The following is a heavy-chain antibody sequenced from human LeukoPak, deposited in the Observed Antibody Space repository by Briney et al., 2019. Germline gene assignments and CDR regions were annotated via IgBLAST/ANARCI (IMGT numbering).Heavy chain of an antibody. CDR2: ISYDGSNK. D-gene: IGHD6-19*01. V-gene: IGHV3-30*04. CDR1: GFTFSSYA. CDR3: ARDHLGSSSGWYVGFDY. J-gene: IGHJ4*02. Sequence: GGSLRLSCAASGFTFSSYAMHWVRQAPGKGLEWVAVISYDGSNKYYADSVKGRFTISRDNSKNTLYLQMNSLRAEDTAVYYCARDHLGSSSGWYVGFDYWGQGTLVTVSS.